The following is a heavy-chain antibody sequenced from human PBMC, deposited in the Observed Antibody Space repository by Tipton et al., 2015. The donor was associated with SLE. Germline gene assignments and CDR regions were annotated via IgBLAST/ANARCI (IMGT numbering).Heavy chain of an antibody. CDR1: GGSISSGYY. V-gene: IGHV4-59*01. J-gene: IGHJ4*02. Sequence: TLSLTCTVSGGSISSGYYWGWIRQPPGKGLEWIGYIYYSGSTNYHPSPKSRVTITVDTSKNQFSLKLRSVTAADTAVYYCARWGLEDYGDYGGFDYWGQGTLVTVSS. CDR2: IYYSGST. CDR3: ARWGLEDYGDYGGFDY. D-gene: IGHD4-17*01.